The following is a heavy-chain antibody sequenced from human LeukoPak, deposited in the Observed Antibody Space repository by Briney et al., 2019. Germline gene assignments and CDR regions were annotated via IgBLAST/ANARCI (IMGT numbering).Heavy chain of an antibody. D-gene: IGHD6-6*01. CDR3: ARRKYSSSSAAFDI. CDR1: GGSISSSSYY. CDR2: IYYSGST. Sequence: SETLSLTCTVSGGSISSSSYYWGWIRQPPGKGLEWIGSIYYSGSTYYNPSLKSRVTISVDTSKNQFSLKLSSVTAADTAVYYCARRKYSSSSAAFDIWGQGTMVTVSS. J-gene: IGHJ3*02. V-gene: IGHV4-39*01.